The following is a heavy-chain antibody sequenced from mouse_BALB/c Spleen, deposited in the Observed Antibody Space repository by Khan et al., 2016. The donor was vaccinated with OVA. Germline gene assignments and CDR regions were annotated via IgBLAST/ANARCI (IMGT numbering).Heavy chain of an antibody. V-gene: IGHV1-7*01. CDR1: GYTFINYW. Sequence: QVRLQQSGAELAKPGASVKMSCKASGYTFINYWILWVKQRPGQGLEWIGYINPSTAYTEYNQNFKDKATLTADKSSRTAYMQLRSLTSEDSAVYYCARRGLRGGIDYWGQGTTLTGSS. CDR2: INPSTAYT. D-gene: IGHD1-1*01. J-gene: IGHJ2*01. CDR3: ARRGLRGGIDY.